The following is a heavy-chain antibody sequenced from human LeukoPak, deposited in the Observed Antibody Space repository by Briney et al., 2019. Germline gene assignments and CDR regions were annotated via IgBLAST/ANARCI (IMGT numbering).Heavy chain of an antibody. J-gene: IGHJ6*03. V-gene: IGHV1-46*01. CDR1: GYTFTSYY. D-gene: IGHD6-6*01. CDR2: INPSGGST. CDR3: ARELLGGSSPEVNTGYMDV. Sequence: GASVKVSCKASGYTFTSYYMHWVRQAPGQGLEWMGIINPSGGSTSYAQKFQGRVTMTRDTSTSTVYMELSSLRSEDTAVYYCARELLGGSSPEVNTGYMDVWGKGTTVTVSS.